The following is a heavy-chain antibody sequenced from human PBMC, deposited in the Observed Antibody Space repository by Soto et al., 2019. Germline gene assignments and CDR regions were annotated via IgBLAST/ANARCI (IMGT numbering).Heavy chain of an antibody. CDR2: IYYSGST. V-gene: IGHV4-30-4*01. CDR3: ARDHRYCSSTSCYGTDY. CDR1: WGSVGNTNYY. J-gene: IGHJ4*02. D-gene: IGHD2-2*01. Sequence: SSEPKSLSCTVSWGSVGNTNYYLSWIRQPPGKGLEWIGYIYYSGSTYYNPSLKSRVTISVDTSKNQFSLKLSSVTAADTAVYYCARDHRYCSSTSCYGTDYWGQGNLVTVSS.